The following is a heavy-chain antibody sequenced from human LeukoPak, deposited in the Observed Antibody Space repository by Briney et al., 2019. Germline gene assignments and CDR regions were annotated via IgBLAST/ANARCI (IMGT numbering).Heavy chain of an antibody. D-gene: IGHD3-9*01. V-gene: IGHV1-24*01. J-gene: IGHJ4*02. Sequence: GASVKVSCKVSGYTLTELSMHWVRQAPGKGLEWMGGFDPEDGETIYAQKFQGRVTMTRDTSTSTVYMELSSLRSEDTAVYYCATGRYFDWLLIGYWGQGTLVTVSS. CDR2: FDPEDGET. CDR1: GYTLTELS. CDR3: ATGRYFDWLLIGY.